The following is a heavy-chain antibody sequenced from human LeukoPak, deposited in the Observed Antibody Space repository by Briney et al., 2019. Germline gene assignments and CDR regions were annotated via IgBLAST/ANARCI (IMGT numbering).Heavy chain of an antibody. J-gene: IGHJ5*02. Sequence: SETLSLTCAVYGGSFSGYYWSWSRQPPGKGLEGIGEINHSGSTNYNPSLKSRVTISVDTSKNQFSLNLSSVTAADTGVYYCARGLYYGSPGAWFDPWGQGTRVTVSS. D-gene: IGHD3-10*01. CDR2: INHSGST. V-gene: IGHV4-34*01. CDR1: GGSFSGYY. CDR3: ARGLYYGSPGAWFDP.